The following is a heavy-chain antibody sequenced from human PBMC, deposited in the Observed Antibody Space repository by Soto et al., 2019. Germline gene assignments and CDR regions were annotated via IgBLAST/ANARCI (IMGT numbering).Heavy chain of an antibody. Sequence: SETLSLTCTVSGGSISSYYWSWIRQPPGKGLEWIGYIYYSGSTNYNPSLKSRVTISVDTSKNQFSLKLSSVTAADTAVYYCARLRRIPDAFDIWGQGTMVT. CDR1: GGSISSYY. J-gene: IGHJ3*02. CDR3: ARLRRIPDAFDI. V-gene: IGHV4-59*08. CDR2: IYYSGST.